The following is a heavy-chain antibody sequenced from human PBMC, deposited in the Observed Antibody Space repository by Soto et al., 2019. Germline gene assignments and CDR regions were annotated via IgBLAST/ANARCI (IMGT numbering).Heavy chain of an antibody. CDR1: GFTFSSYA. Sequence: EVQLLESGGGLVQPGGSLRLSCAASGFTFSSYAMSWVRQAPGKGLEWVSAISGSGGSTYYADSVKGRFTISRDNSKNTPYLQMNSLRAEDTAVYYCAKTYYYDSSGQTHDYWGQGTLVTVSS. V-gene: IGHV3-23*01. J-gene: IGHJ4*02. CDR2: ISGSGGST. CDR3: AKTYYYDSSGQTHDY. D-gene: IGHD3-22*01.